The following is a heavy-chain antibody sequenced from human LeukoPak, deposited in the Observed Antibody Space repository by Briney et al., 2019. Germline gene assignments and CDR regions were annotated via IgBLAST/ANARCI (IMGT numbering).Heavy chain of an antibody. Sequence: GGSLRLSCAASGFTFSDYYMSWIRQAPGKGLEWVSYISSSGSTIYYADSVKGRFTISRDNAKNSLYLQMNSLRAGVTAAYYCASGYDYVWGSYPSHFDYWGQGTLVTVSS. V-gene: IGHV3-11*04. CDR2: ISSSGSTI. D-gene: IGHD3-16*01. J-gene: IGHJ4*02. CDR3: ASGYDYVWGSYPSHFDY. CDR1: GFTFSDYY.